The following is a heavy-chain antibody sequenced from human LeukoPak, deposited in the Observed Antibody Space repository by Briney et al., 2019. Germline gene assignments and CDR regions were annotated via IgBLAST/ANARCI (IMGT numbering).Heavy chain of an antibody. CDR2: IYHSGST. J-gene: IGHJ6*03. V-gene: IGHV4-59*01. D-gene: IGHD4-11*01. CDR1: GDSISGYY. CDR3: ARDSNSHLYSYFSMDV. Sequence: SETLSLTCTVVSGDSISGYYWSWIRQPPGQGLEWIGYIYHSGSTNYNPSLKSRATISVDTSKNQFSLKLSSVTAADTAVYYCARDSNSHLYSYFSMDVWGKGTTVTVSS.